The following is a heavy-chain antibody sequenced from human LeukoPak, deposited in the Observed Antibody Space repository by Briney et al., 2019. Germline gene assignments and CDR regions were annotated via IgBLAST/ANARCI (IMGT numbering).Heavy chain of an antibody. V-gene: IGHV3-23*01. D-gene: IGHD1-26*01. CDR3: AKDVMNSGSWGDY. CDR1: GFTFSSYA. J-gene: IGHJ4*02. CDR2: ISGSGGST. Sequence: PGASLRLSCAASGFTFSSYAMSWVHQAPGKGLEWVSAISGSGGSTYYADSVKGRFTISRDNSKNTLYLQMNSLRAEDTAVYYCAKDVMNSGSWGDYWGQGTLVTVSS.